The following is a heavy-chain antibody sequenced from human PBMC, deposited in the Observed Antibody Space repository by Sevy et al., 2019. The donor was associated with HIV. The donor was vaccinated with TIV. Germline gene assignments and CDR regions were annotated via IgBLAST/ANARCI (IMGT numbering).Heavy chain of an antibody. CDR1: GFDIRSNY. V-gene: IGHV3-53*01. CDR2: IYAGGTE. CDR3: ASEYCSRGSCFFDY. J-gene: IGHJ4*02. D-gene: IGHD2-15*01. Sequence: GGSLRLSCVVSGFDIRSNYMSWVRQAPGKGLEWVSHIYAGGTEYYADSVKGRFTFSRDDSKNTLSLQMRSLRVEDSAVYYCASEYCSRGSCFFDYWGQGIQVTVSS.